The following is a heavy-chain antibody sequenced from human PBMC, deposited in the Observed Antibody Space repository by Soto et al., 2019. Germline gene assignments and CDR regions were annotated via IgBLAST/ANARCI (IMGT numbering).Heavy chain of an antibody. J-gene: IGHJ4*02. D-gene: IGHD1-26*01. Sequence: EVQLVASGGGLVQTGGSLRLSCAASGFPFSSYWMHWVRQAPGEGLVWVARINGDGPSTNYADSVKGRLTIPRDNGQNTVDPQLTRPTAEDTVGYSRARGPYHKYGADHWGQGTLVTVSS. CDR1: GFPFSSYW. V-gene: IGHV3-74*01. CDR2: INGDGPST. CDR3: ARGPYHKYGADH.